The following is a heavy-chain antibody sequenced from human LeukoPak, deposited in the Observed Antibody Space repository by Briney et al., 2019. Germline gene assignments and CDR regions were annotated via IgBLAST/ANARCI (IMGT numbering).Heavy chain of an antibody. J-gene: IGHJ4*02. CDR2: INPNSGGT. CDR3: AAVLRGYSYGIDY. V-gene: IGHV1-2*02. CDR1: GYTFTGYY. D-gene: IGHD5-18*01. Sequence: GASVKVSCKASGYTFTGYYMHWVRQAPGQGLEWMGWINPNSGGTNYAQKFQGRVTMTRDTSISTAYMELSRLRSGDTAVCYCAAVLRGYSYGIDYWGQGTLVTVSS.